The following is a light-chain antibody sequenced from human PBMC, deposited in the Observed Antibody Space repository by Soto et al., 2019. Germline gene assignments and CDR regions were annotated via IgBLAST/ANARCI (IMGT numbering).Light chain of an antibody. V-gene: IGKV3-11*01. CDR3: QQRSNWLT. CDR2: DAS. CDR1: QRVSSY. J-gene: IGKJ4*01. Sequence: EIVLTQSPATLSLSPGERATLSCRASQRVSSYLAWYQQKPGQAPRLLIYDASNRATGIPARFSGSGSGTDFTLTISSLEPEDFAVYYCQQRSNWLTFGGGNKVEIK.